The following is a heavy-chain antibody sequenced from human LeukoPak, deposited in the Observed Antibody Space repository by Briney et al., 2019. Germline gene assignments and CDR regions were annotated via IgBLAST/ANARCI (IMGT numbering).Heavy chain of an antibody. Sequence: PGGSLRLSCAASGFTFDDYAMHWVRQAPGKGLEWVSGISWNSGSIGYADSVKGRFTISRDNAKNSLYLQMNSLRAEDTALYYCAKGPRLVVTYYFDYWGQGTLVTVSS. CDR2: ISWNSGSI. V-gene: IGHV3-9*01. J-gene: IGHJ4*02. CDR1: GFTFDDYA. CDR3: AKGPRLVVTYYFDY. D-gene: IGHD2-15*01.